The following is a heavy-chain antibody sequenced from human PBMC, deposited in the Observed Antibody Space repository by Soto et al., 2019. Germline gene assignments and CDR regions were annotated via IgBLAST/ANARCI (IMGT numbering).Heavy chain of an antibody. Sequence: PGELLKNSWKGSGYSCINYCVRRMLQIPGKGLEWMGIIYPGDSDTRYSPSFQGQVTISADKSISTAYLQWSSLKASDTAMYYCARVIAAAGAPAVGMAVWGQGTTVTVSS. CDR2: IYPGDSDT. D-gene: IGHD6-13*01. J-gene: IGHJ6*02. CDR1: GYSCINYC. CDR3: ARVIAAAGAPAVGMAV. V-gene: IGHV5-51*01.